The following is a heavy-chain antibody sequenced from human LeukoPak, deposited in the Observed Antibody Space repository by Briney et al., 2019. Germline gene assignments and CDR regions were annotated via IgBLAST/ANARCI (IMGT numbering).Heavy chain of an antibody. CDR2: IWYDGSNE. D-gene: IGHD3-16*01. Sequence: GRSLRLSCAASGFTFSSYGMHWVRQAPGKGLEWVAVIWYDGSNEYYADSVKGRFTISRDNSKNTLYLQMNSLRAEDTAVYYSAKALGGNYYYYMDVWGKGTTVTVSS. CDR3: AKALGGNYYYYMDV. CDR1: GFTFSSYG. V-gene: IGHV3-33*06. J-gene: IGHJ6*03.